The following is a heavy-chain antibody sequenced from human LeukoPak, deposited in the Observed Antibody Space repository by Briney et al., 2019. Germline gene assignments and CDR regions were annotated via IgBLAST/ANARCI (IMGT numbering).Heavy chain of an antibody. CDR3: ARHEGITMIMN. CDR1: GFTFSSYA. CDR2: IIASGGTT. J-gene: IGHJ4*02. D-gene: IGHD3-22*01. Sequence: PGGSLRLSCAASGFTFSSYAMSWVRQAPGKGVEWVPAIIASGGTTSYADSVKRRFTISRDNSKNSLHLQMNSLRAEDTAVYYCARHEGITMIMNWGQGTLVTVSS. V-gene: IGHV3-23*01.